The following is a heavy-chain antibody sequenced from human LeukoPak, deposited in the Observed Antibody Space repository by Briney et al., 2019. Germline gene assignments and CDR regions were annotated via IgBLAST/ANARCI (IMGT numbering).Heavy chain of an antibody. D-gene: IGHD3-10*01. J-gene: IGHJ4*02. CDR2: IYSIGST. CDR1: GFSVSSNF. CDR3: VRDSDSFGFDH. Sequence: GESLRLSCATSGFSVSSNFMSWVRQAPGKGLEWVSVIYSIGSTYYTDSVKGRFTISGDNSKSTVYLQMDSLRAEDTAVYYCVRDSDSFGFDHWGQGTLVTVSS. V-gene: IGHV3-53*01.